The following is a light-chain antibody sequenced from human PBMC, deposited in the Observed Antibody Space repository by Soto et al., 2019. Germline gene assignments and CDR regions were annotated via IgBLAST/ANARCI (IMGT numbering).Light chain of an antibody. Sequence: QSALTQPASVSGSPGQSITISCTGTSSDVGGYDYVSWYQQHPGKVPKLLIYEVSDRPSGVSHRFSGSKSGNTASLTISGLQAEDEADYYCSSYTSSVSVVFGTGTKVTVL. V-gene: IGLV2-14*01. CDR1: SSDVGGYDY. CDR2: EVS. J-gene: IGLJ1*01. CDR3: SSYTSSVSVV.